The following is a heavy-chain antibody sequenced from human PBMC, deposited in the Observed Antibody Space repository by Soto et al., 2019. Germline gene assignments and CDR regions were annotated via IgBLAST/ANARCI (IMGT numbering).Heavy chain of an antibody. CDR3: ARMSSSGSGWFHP. Sequence: PSETLSLTCFVSGYSITAGGYYWSWIRHHPGKGLEWIGSFYSSGSIIYNPSLRSRVSISGDTSSNQFSMSLTSVTAADTARYYCARMSSSGSGWFHPWGQGTLVTVSS. V-gene: IGHV4-31*03. CDR2: FYSSGSI. D-gene: IGHD3-22*01. J-gene: IGHJ5*02. CDR1: GYSITAGGYY.